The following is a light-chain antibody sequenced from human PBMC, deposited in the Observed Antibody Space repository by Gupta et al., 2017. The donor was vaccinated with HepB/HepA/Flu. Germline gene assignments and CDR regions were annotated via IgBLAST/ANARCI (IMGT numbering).Light chain of an antibody. J-gene: IGLJ3*02. CDR1: SRDVGGYNF. V-gene: IGLV2-14*03. CDR2: DVG. Sequence: QSPLPQPASVSGPPGQSITILCTGTSRDVGGYNFVSWYQQYPGKVPKLIIFDVGNRPSGVSNRFSGSKSGNTAFMTISGLQAEDEADEDCNSYTSSSTWVFGGGTKLTVL. CDR3: NSYTSSSTWV.